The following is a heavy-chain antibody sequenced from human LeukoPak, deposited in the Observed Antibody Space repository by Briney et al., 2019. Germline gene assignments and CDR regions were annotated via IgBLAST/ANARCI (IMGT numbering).Heavy chain of an antibody. J-gene: IGHJ6*03. CDR2: IYHSGST. CDR3: ARAVRNNYYYYYMDV. Sequence: SETLPLTCSVSGGSIRSNYWNWIRQPPGKGLEWIGYIYHSGSTNYNPSLKSRVTISVDTSKNQFSLKLNSVTAADTAVYFCARAVRNNYYYYYMDVWGKGTTVTVSS. CDR1: GGSIRSNY. V-gene: IGHV4-59*01.